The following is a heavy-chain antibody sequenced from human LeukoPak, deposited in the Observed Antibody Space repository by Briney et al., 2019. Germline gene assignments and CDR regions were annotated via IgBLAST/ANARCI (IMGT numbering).Heavy chain of an antibody. V-gene: IGHV4-39*01. CDR3: ASPPSGSSAWYYFDK. Sequence: SETLSLTCTVSGGSLSSSSDYWGWIRQPPGKGLEWIGSIYYSGNTYYNPSLKSRVTISVDTSKKQFSLKLSSVTAADTAVYYCASPPSGSSAWYYFDKWGQGTLVSVSS. D-gene: IGHD6-19*01. CDR1: GGSLSSSSDY. J-gene: IGHJ4*02. CDR2: IYYSGNT.